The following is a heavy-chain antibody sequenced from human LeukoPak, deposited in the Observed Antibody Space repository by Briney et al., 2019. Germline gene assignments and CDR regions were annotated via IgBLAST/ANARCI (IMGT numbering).Heavy chain of an antibody. CDR1: GYTLTELS. J-gene: IGHJ4*02. CDR2: FDPEDGET. CDR3: ATINYYDSSGYSYYFDY. Sequence: GASVTVSCTVSGYTLTELSMHWVRQAPGKGLEWMGGFDPEDGETTYAQKFQGRVTMTEDTSTDTAYMELSSLRSEDTAVYYCATINYYDSSGYSYYFDYWGQGTLVTVSS. D-gene: IGHD3-22*01. V-gene: IGHV1-24*01.